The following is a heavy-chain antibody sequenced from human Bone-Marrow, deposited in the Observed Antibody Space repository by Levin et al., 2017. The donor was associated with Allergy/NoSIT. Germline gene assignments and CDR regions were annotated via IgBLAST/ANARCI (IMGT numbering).Heavy chain of an antibody. CDR3: ARSNRHYSGSYYTVDY. Sequence: SGPTLVKPTETLTLTCTVSGFSLSNARMGVSWIRQPPGKALEWLAHIFSNDEKSYSTSLKSRLTISKDTSKSQVVLTMTNMDPVDTATYYCARSNRHYSGSYYTVDYWGQGTLVTVSS. CDR1: GFSLSNARMG. D-gene: IGHD1-26*01. CDR2: IFSNDEK. V-gene: IGHV2-26*01. J-gene: IGHJ4*02.